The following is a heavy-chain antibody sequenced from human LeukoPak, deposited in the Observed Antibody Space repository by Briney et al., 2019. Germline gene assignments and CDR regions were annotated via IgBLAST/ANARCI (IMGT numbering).Heavy chain of an antibody. CDR2: INAYNDNT. Sequence: ASVKVSCKASGYTFNSAGISWVRQAPGQGLEWMGWINAYNDNTKYAEKLQGRVTMTTDTSTSTAYMELRSLRSDDTAVYYCARTSNSYYYYYYIDVWGKGTTVTVSS. CDR3: ARTSNSYYYYYYIDV. V-gene: IGHV1-18*01. CDR1: GYTFNSAG. J-gene: IGHJ6*03. D-gene: IGHD4-23*01.